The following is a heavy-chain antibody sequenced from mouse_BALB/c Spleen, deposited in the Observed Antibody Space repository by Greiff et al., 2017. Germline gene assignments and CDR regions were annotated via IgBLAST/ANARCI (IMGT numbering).Heavy chain of an antibody. V-gene: IGHV1S33*01. CDR1: GYTFTSYD. J-gene: IGHJ4*01. Sequence: SGPELVKPGALVKISCKASGYTFTSYDINWVKQRPGQGLEWIGWIYPGDGSTKNNEKFKGKDTLTADKSSSTAYMQLSSLTSENSAVYVCARRGSLYYYAMDYWGQGTSVTVSS. CDR2: IYPGDGST. CDR3: ARRGSLYYYAMDY. D-gene: IGHD2-3*01.